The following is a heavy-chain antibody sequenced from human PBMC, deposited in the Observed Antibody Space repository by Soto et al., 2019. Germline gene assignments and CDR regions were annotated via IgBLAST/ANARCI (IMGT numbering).Heavy chain of an antibody. V-gene: IGHV5-51*01. CDR2: IYPGDSDT. CDR1: GYSFTSYW. J-gene: IGHJ3*02. CDR3: GRQFPVVQDICDAFDI. Sequence: PGESLKISCKGSGYSFTSYWIGWVRQMPGKGLEWMGIIYPGDSDTRYSPSFQGQVTISADKSISTAYLQWSSLKASDTAMYYCGRQFPVVQDICDAFDIWGQGTMVTVSS. D-gene: IGHD2-15*01.